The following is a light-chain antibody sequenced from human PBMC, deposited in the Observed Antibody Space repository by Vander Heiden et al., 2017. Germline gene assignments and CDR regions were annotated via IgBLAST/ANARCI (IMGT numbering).Light chain of an antibody. V-gene: IGKV4-1*01. CDR2: WAS. Sequence: DIVMPQSPDSLAVSLGERATINCKSSQSVLYSSNNKNYLAWYQQKPGQPPKLLIYWASTRESGVPDRFSGSGSGTDYTRTISSLQAEDVAVYYCQQYYSTPPTLGQGTKVEIK. J-gene: IGKJ1*01. CDR1: QSVLYSSNNKNY. CDR3: QQYYSTPPT.